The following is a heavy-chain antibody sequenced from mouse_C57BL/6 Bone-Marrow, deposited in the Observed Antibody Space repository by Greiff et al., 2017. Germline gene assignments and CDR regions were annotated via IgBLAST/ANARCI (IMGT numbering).Heavy chain of an antibody. CDR1: GYSFTGYY. Sequence: VKVVESGPELVKPGASVKISCKASGYSFTGYYMHWVKQSSEKSLEWIGEINPSTGGTSYNQKFKGKATLTVDKSSSTAYMQLKSLTSEDSAVYYCSYGKDAMDYWGQGTSVTVSS. V-gene: IGHV1-43*01. J-gene: IGHJ4*01. D-gene: IGHD2-1*01. CDR2: INPSTGGT. CDR3: SYGKDAMDY.